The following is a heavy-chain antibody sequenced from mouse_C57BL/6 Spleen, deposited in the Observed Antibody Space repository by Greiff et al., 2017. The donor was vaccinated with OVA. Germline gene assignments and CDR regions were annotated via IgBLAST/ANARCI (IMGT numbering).Heavy chain of an antibody. J-gene: IGHJ1*03. D-gene: IGHD3-2*02. CDR1: GFTFSSYA. CDR3: ARDQDPFYWYFDV. V-gene: IGHV5-4*01. Sequence: VQLKESGGGLVKPGGSLTLSCAASGFTFSSYAMSWVRQTPEKRLEWVATISDGGSYTYYPDNVKGRFTISRDNAKNNLYLQMSHLKSEDTAMYYCARDQDPFYWYFDVWGTGTTVTVSS. CDR2: ISDGGSYT.